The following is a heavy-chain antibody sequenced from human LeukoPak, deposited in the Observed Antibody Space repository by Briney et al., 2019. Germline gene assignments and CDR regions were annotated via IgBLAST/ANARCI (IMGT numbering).Heavy chain of an antibody. Sequence: GASVKVSCKASGGTFSSYATSWVRQAPGQGLEWMGRIIPIFGTANYAQKFQGRVTITADKSTSTAYMELSSLRSEDTAVYYCARGGRYCSSTSCPYSTFDPWGQGTLVTVSS. CDR3: ARGGRYCSSTSCPYSTFDP. CDR2: IIPIFGTA. CDR1: GGTFSSYA. J-gene: IGHJ5*02. D-gene: IGHD2-2*01. V-gene: IGHV1-69*06.